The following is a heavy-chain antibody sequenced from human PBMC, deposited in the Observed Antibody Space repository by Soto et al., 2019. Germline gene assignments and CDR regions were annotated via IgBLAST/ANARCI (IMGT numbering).Heavy chain of an antibody. D-gene: IGHD4-17*01. CDR1: GYTFTSYG. CDR3: ARDTTTVTTWGWFDP. Sequence: QVQLVQSGAEVKKPGASVKVSCKASGYTFTSYGISWVRQAPGQGLEWMGWISAYNGNTNYAQKLQGRVTMTTDTSTSTAYMELRSLRSDDTAVSYCARDTTTVTTWGWFDPWGQGTLVTVSS. J-gene: IGHJ5*02. CDR2: ISAYNGNT. V-gene: IGHV1-18*01.